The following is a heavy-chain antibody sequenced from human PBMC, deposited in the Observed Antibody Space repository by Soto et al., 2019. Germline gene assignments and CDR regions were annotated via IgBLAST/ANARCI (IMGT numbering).Heavy chain of an antibody. V-gene: IGHV3-23*01. J-gene: IGHJ5*02. CDR2: ISAGGGNT. D-gene: IGHD1-1*01. CDR1: GFTFSSYA. Sequence: EVQLLESGGGLVQPGGSLRLSCAASGFTFSSYAMSWVRQAPGKGLEWVSAISAGGGNTYYRDSVKGRFTISRDNSKNTLYQQMNSLRAEDTAVYFCAQTTPPIHWFDPWGQGTLVTVSS. CDR3: AQTTPPIHWFDP.